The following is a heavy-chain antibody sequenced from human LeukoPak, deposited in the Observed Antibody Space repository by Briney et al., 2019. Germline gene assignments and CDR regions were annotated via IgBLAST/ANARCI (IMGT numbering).Heavy chain of an antibody. CDR1: GGSISSSSYY. J-gene: IGHJ5*02. CDR2: IYYSGST. D-gene: IGHD6-13*01. Sequence: SETLSLTCTVSGGSISSSSYYWGWIRQPPGKGLEWIGSIYYSGSTYYNPSLKSRVTISVDTSKNQFSLKLSSVTAADTAVYYCARHVKGYSNWLDPWGQGTLVTVSS. V-gene: IGHV4-39*01. CDR3: ARHVKGYSNWLDP.